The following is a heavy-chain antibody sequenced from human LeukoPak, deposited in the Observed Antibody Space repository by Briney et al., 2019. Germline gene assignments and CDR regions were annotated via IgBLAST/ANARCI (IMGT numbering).Heavy chain of an antibody. J-gene: IGHJ4*02. Sequence: PGGSLRLSCAASGFTFSSYSMNWVRQAPGKGLEWVSSITGSGGDAYYADSVKGRFTISRDNSKNTLDLQMNSLGAEDTAVYYCAKGLKGCSGSSCYYFFDFWGQGALITVSS. D-gene: IGHD2-15*01. CDR3: AKGLKGCSGSSCYYFFDF. V-gene: IGHV3-23*01. CDR1: GFTFSSYS. CDR2: ITGSGGDA.